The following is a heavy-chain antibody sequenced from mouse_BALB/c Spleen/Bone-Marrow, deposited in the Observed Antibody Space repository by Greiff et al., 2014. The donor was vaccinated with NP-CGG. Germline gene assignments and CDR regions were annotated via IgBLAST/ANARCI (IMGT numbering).Heavy chain of an antibody. D-gene: IGHD5-1-1*01. CDR2: IWSDGST. CDR1: GFSLTTFG. J-gene: IGHJ4*01. Sequence: VKLVESGPDLVAPSQSLSITCTVPGFSLTTFGVHWVRQPPGKGLEWLVVIWSDGSTTYNSTLKSRLSISKDNSKSQVFLQMNSLHTDDTAMYYCARHERGYPYALDYWGQGTSVTVSS. V-gene: IGHV2-6-2*01. CDR3: ARHERGYPYALDY.